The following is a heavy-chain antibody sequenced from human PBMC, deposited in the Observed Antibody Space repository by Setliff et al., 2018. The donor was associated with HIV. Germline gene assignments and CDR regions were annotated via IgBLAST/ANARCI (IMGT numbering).Heavy chain of an antibody. Sequence: GASVKVSCKPSGYTFTNYDINWVRQAAGQGLEWMGWMNPDSRNTGYAQRFEGSVTMTWDTSISTACMELNNVKFEDTAVYYCARDVGQWLVRNYMDVWGKGTTVTVSS. CDR3: ARDVGQWLVRNYMDV. CDR1: GYTFTNYD. J-gene: IGHJ6*03. CDR2: MNPDSRNT. V-gene: IGHV1-8*02. D-gene: IGHD6-19*01.